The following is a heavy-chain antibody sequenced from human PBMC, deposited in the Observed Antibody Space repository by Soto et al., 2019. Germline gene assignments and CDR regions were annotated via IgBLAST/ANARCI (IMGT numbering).Heavy chain of an antibody. V-gene: IGHV1-3*01. CDR3: ARGLNGYSHYFDY. D-gene: IGHD5-18*01. CDR1: GYTFTSYA. CDR2: INAGNGNT. Sequence: QVQLVQSGAEVKKPGASVKVSCKASGYTFTSYAMHWVRQAPGQRLEWMGWINAGNGNTKYSQKFQGRGTITRDTSASTAYMELSSLRSDDTAVYYCARGLNGYSHYFDYWGQRTLVTVSS. J-gene: IGHJ4*02.